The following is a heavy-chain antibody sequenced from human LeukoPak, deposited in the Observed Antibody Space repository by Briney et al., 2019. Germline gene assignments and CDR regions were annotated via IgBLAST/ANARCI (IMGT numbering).Heavy chain of an antibody. D-gene: IGHD2-2*02. CDR3: ARDRCSSTSCYRRWFDP. V-gene: IGHV1-8*02. CDR2: MNPNSGNT. J-gene: IGHJ5*02. CDR1: GYTFTSYD. Sequence: ASVKVSCKASGYTFTSYDINWVRQATGQGLEWMGWMNPNSGNTGYAQKFQGRVTMTRDTSISTAYMELSRLRSDDTAVYYCARDRCSSTSCYRRWFDPWGQGTLVTVSS.